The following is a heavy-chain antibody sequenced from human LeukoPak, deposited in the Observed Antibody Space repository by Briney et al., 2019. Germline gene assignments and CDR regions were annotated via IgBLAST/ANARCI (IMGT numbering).Heavy chain of an antibody. CDR3: ASTLRFLEWLRY. CDR2: ISAYNGNT. J-gene: IGHJ4*02. CDR1: GYTFTSYG. Sequence: ASVKVSCKASGYTFTSYGISWVRQAPGQGLEWMGWISAYNGNTNYAQKLQGRVTMTTDTSTSTAYMELRSLRSDDTAVDYCASTLRFLEWLRYWGPGTLVTVSS. V-gene: IGHV1-18*01. D-gene: IGHD3-3*01.